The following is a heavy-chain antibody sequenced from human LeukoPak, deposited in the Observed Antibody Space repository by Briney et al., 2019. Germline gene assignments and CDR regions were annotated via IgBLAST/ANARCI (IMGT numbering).Heavy chain of an antibody. J-gene: IGHJ5*02. V-gene: IGHV3-23*01. CDR1: GFTFSSYA. CDR3: AKGTSAARPGWFDP. D-gene: IGHD6-6*01. CDR2: ISGSGGST. Sequence: PGGSLRLPCAASGFTFSSYAMSWVRQAPGKGLEWVSAISGSGGSTYYADSVKGRFTISRDNSKNTLYLQMNSLRAENTAVYYCAKGTSAARPGWFDPWGQGTLVTVSS.